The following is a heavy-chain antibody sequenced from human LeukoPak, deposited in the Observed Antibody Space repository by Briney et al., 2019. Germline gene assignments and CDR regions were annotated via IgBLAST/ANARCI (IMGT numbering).Heavy chain of an antibody. V-gene: IGHV3-30*18. Sequence: GRSLRLSCAASGFTFSSYAMHWVRQAPGKGLEWVAAISYGGSNKYYADSVKGRFTISRDNSKNTLYLQMNSLRAEDTALYYCAKVSFHSGYRGYGPHDFDYWGQGTVVTVSS. J-gene: IGHJ4*02. CDR2: ISYGGSNK. CDR3: AKVSFHSGYRGYGPHDFDY. D-gene: IGHD5-12*01. CDR1: GFTFSSYA.